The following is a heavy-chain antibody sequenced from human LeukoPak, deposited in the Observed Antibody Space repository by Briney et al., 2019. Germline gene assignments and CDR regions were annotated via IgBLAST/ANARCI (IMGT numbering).Heavy chain of an antibody. CDR3: ARDATTVVTPIGMDV. D-gene: IGHD4-23*01. CDR1: GYTFTGYY. Sequence: ASVKVSCKASGYTFTGYYMHWVRQAPGQGLEWMGRFNPNSGGTNYAQKFQGRVTMTRDTSISTAYMELSSLRSEDTAVYYCARDATTVVTPIGMDVWGQGTTVTVSS. J-gene: IGHJ6*02. V-gene: IGHV1-2*06. CDR2: FNPNSGGT.